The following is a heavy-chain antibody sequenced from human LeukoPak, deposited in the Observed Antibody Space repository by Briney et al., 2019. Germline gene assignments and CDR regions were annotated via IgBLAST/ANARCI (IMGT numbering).Heavy chain of an antibody. CDR2: ISNVETNT. J-gene: IGHJ4*02. D-gene: IGHD3-10*01. V-gene: IGHV3-30*01. CDR1: GFTFSNYA. Sequence: AGGSLRLSCAASGFTFSNYAMHWVRQAPGKGLEWVAVISNVETNTYYADSVKGRFTISRDSSKNTLYLQLNSLRAEDTSVYYCARDSTYYYASGSSGPHYFDYWGQGTLVTVSS. CDR3: ARDSTYYYASGSSGPHYFDY.